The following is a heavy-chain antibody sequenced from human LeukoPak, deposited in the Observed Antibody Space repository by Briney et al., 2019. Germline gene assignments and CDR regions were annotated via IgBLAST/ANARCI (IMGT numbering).Heavy chain of an antibody. Sequence: GGSLRLSCAASGFTFSSYGMYWGRQAPGKGLEWVAVIWYDGSNKYYADSVKGRFTISRDNSKNTLYLQMNSLRAEDTAVYYCARDFSYGSASYYYYYGMDVWGKGTTVTVSS. J-gene: IGHJ6*04. CDR3: ARDFSYGSASYYYYYGMDV. D-gene: IGHD3-10*01. CDR2: IWYDGSNK. CDR1: GFTFSSYG. V-gene: IGHV3-33*01.